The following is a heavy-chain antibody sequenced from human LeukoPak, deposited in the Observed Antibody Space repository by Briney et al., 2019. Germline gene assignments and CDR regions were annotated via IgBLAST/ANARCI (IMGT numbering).Heavy chain of an antibody. Sequence: KPSETLSLTCIVSGGSISSSSYYWGWIRQPPGKGLEWIGEINHSGSTNYNPSLKSRVNISVDTSKNQFSLKLSSVTAADTAVYYCARGGTVDSDYWGQGTLVTVSS. CDR2: INHSGST. V-gene: IGHV4-39*07. D-gene: IGHD1-1*01. CDR1: GGSISSSSYY. CDR3: ARGGTVDSDY. J-gene: IGHJ4*02.